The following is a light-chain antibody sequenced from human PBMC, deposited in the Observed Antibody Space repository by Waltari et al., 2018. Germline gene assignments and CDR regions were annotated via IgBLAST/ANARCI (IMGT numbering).Light chain of an antibody. CDR1: QSAKTS. V-gene: IGKV3D-15*01. Sequence: EVVMTQSPATLSVSPWERVPLSCRASQSAKTSLAWYQQTPGQAPRLPIYRASTRAAGVPDRFSGSGSGTEFTLTISSLQSEDSAIYYCQQYNIWPWTFGPGTNVDIK. CDR3: QQYNIWPWT. J-gene: IGKJ1*01. CDR2: RAS.